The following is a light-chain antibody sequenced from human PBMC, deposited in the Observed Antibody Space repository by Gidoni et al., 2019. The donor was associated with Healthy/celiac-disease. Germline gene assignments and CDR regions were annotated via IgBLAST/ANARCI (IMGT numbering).Light chain of an antibody. J-gene: IGLJ3*02. CDR3: AAWDDSLNGRV. V-gene: IGLV1-44*01. CDR1: SSNIGSNT. CDR2: SKN. Sequence: QSVLTQPPPASGPPGQRVTTPCSGSSSNIGSNTVNWYQQLPGTAPKLLIYSKNQRPSGVPDRFSGSKSGTSASLAISGLQSEDEADYYCAAWDDSLNGRVFGGGTKLTVL.